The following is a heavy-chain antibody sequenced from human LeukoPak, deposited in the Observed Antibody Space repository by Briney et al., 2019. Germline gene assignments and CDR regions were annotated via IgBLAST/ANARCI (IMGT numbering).Heavy chain of an antibody. CDR3: ARSRYFDWSNEDY. J-gene: IGHJ4*02. D-gene: IGHD3-9*01. Sequence: GGSLRLSCAASGFTFSSYAMHWVRQAPGKGLEWVAVISYDGSNKYYADSVKGRFTISRDNSKNTLYLQMDGLRAEDTAVYYCARSRYFDWSNEDYWGQGTLVTVSS. CDR1: GFTFSSYA. V-gene: IGHV3-30-3*01. CDR2: ISYDGSNK.